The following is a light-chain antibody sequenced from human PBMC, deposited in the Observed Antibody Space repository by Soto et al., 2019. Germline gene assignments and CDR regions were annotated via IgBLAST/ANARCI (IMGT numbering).Light chain of an antibody. CDR3: HQRQSWPRT. CDR1: QYVGTT. Sequence: EIVLTQSPATLSSSPGETATLSCRASQYVGTTLAWYQHKPGPAPRLLIYYTSNRATGIPARFSGSGSETDFTLTINSLAPEDFAIYYCHQRQSWPRTFGQGAKVDIK. J-gene: IGKJ1*01. V-gene: IGKV3-11*01. CDR2: YTS.